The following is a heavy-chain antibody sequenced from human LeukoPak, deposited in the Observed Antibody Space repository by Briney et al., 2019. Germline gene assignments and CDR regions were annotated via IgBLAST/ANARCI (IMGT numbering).Heavy chain of an antibody. Sequence: PSETLSLTCAVYGGSFSSYYWSWIRQPPGKGLEWIGEINHSGSTNYNPFLTSRVTIAVDTSKNQFSLTLSSVTAADTAVYYCARRSYEGGYCSGGRCYSNSWFDPWGQGTLVTVSS. D-gene: IGHD2-15*01. V-gene: IGHV4-34*01. J-gene: IGHJ5*02. CDR3: ARRSYEGGYCSGGRCYSNSWFDP. CDR2: INHSGST. CDR1: GGSFSSYY.